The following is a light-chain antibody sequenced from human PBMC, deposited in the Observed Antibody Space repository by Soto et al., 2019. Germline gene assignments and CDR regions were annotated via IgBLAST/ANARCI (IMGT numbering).Light chain of an antibody. Sequence: DIQMTQSPSSLSASVRDRVTITCRASQSISSSLNWYQQKPGKAPKLLIYAASSLQSGVPSRSSGSRSGTDFTLTISSLQPEDFATYYCQQSYSTPRTFGQGTKVEIK. CDR3: QQSYSTPRT. J-gene: IGKJ1*01. CDR2: AAS. V-gene: IGKV1-39*01. CDR1: QSISSS.